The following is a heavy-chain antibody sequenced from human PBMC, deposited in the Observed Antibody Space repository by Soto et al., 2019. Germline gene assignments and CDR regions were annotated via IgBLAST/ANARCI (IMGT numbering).Heavy chain of an antibody. CDR2: ISGSGGST. J-gene: IGHJ4*02. CDR3: AKDPFRSNYYDSSGAPFDY. CDR1: GFTFSSYA. D-gene: IGHD3-22*01. Sequence: GGSLRLSCAASGFTFSSYAMSWVRQAPGKGLEWVSAISGSGGSTYYADSVKGRFTISRDNSKNTLYLQMNSLRAEDTAVYYCAKDPFRSNYYDSSGAPFDYWGQGTLVTVSS. V-gene: IGHV3-23*01.